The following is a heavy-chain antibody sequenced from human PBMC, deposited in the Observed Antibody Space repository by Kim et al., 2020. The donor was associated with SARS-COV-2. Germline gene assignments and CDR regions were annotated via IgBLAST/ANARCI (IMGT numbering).Heavy chain of an antibody. Sequence: STYYADSVKGRFTISRDNSKNSLYLQMNSLRAEYTAVYDCARGDGRCDYWGQGTLVTVSS. J-gene: IGHJ4*02. CDR3: ARGDGRCDY. CDR2: ST. V-gene: IGHV3-53*01.